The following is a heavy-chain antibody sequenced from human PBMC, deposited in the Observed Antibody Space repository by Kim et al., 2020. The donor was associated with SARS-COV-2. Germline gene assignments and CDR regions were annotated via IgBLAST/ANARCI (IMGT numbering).Heavy chain of an antibody. J-gene: IGHJ4*02. Sequence: GGSLRLSCGASGFSFTSYAMIWVRQAPGKGLEWLSSISGSASRTYYADSVKGRFTISRDNSKNTLYLQMNSLGADDTAVYYCAKSDTATESKPAYWGQGTLVTVSS. CDR2: ISGSASRT. V-gene: IGHV3-23*01. D-gene: IGHD2-21*02. CDR1: GFSFTSYA. CDR3: AKSDTATESKPAY.